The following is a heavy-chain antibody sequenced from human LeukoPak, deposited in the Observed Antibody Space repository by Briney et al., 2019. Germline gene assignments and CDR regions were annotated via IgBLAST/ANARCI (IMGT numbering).Heavy chain of an antibody. J-gene: IGHJ4*02. CDR1: GFTFSNFG. CDR2: ISHDGNKK. V-gene: IGHV3-30*18. D-gene: IGHD6-13*01. Sequence: PGGSLRLSCATSGFTFSNFGIHWVRQAPGKGLEWVTFISHDGNKKYYRDSVKGRFTISRDSSRNTISLQVNNLRPEDTAVYYCAKDFLGSSWSLGTWGRGTLVTVSS. CDR3: AKDFLGSSWSLGT.